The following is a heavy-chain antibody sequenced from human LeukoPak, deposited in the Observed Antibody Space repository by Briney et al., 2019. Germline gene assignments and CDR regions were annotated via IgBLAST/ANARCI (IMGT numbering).Heavy chain of an antibody. J-gene: IGHJ3*02. CDR1: GFTFNTYA. Sequence: GGSLRLSCAASGFTFNTYAMTWVRQAPGKGLEWVSTISDSDDHTYYADSVKGRFTISRDNSKNTLYLQMNSLRAEDTAVYYCARDLEANAFDIWGQGTMVTVSS. CDR2: ISDSDDHT. CDR3: ARDLEANAFDI. V-gene: IGHV3-23*01.